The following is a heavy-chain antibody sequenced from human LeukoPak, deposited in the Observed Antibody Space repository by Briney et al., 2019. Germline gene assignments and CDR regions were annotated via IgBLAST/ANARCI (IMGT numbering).Heavy chain of an antibody. V-gene: IGHV1-69*04. Sequence: ASVKVSCKASGGTFSSYAISWVRQAPGQGLEWMGRIIPILGIANYAQKFQGRVTITADKSTSTAYMELSSLRSEDTAVYYCAREVQGSSWPYFDYWGQGTLVTVPS. J-gene: IGHJ4*02. CDR1: GGTFSSYA. CDR2: IIPILGIA. CDR3: AREVQGSSWPYFDY. D-gene: IGHD6-13*01.